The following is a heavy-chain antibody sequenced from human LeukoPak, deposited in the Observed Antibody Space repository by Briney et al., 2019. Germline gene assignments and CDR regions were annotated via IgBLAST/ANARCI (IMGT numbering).Heavy chain of an antibody. CDR3: ARIQYYYDSSGYSLNY. D-gene: IGHD3-22*01. Sequence: ASVKVSCKASGYTFTSYYMHWVRQAPGQGLEWMGIINPNSGGTNYAQKFQGRVTMTRDTSISTAYMELSRLRSDDTAVYYCARIQYYYDSSGYSLNYWGQGTLVTVSS. CDR1: GYTFTSYY. CDR2: INPNSGGT. V-gene: IGHV1-2*02. J-gene: IGHJ4*02.